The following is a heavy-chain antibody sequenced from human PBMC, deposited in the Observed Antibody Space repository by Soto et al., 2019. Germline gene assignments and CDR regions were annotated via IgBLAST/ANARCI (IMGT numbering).Heavy chain of an antibody. J-gene: IGHJ4*02. D-gene: IGHD1-20*01. CDR3: TFGDNSFDY. V-gene: IGHV3-30*03. Sequence: QVQLVESGGGVVQPGRSLRVSCAASGFTFSDYGIYWVRQAPGKGLEWVAVISYDGSNREYGDSVKGRFTISRDNSKNTLYLQMNSLRVEDTAVYYCTFGDNSFDYWGQGTVVPVSS. CDR1: GFTFSDYG. CDR2: ISYDGSNR.